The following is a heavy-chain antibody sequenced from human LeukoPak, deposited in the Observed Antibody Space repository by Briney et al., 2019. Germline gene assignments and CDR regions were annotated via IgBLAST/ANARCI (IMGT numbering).Heavy chain of an antibody. Sequence: GASVKVSCKASGYTFTSYDINWVRQATGQGLEWMGWMNPNSGNTGYAQKFQGRVTMTRDTSTSTVYMELSSLRSEDTAVYYCARDLGYCSGGSCYRNYYMDVWGKGTTVTVSS. V-gene: IGHV1-8*02. CDR1: GYTFTSYD. J-gene: IGHJ6*03. CDR2: MNPNSGNT. D-gene: IGHD2-15*01. CDR3: ARDLGYCSGGSCYRNYYMDV.